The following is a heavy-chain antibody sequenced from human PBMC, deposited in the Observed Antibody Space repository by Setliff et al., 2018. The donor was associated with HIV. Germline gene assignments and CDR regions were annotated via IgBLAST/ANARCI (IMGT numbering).Heavy chain of an antibody. Sequence: ASVKVSCKASGDTFRNYGFVWVRQAAGQGLEWMGWITAGDGSTNYAQKLQGRVTMTTDTATSTAYMELRSLRSDDTAVYYCARDSYDSSGYYGYYDLDVWGKGTTVTVSS. CDR2: ITAGDGST. V-gene: IGHV1-18*01. CDR1: GDTFRNYG. D-gene: IGHD3-22*01. J-gene: IGHJ6*03. CDR3: ARDSYDSSGYYGYYDLDV.